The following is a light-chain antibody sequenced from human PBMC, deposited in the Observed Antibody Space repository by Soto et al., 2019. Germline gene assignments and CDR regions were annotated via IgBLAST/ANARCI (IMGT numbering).Light chain of an antibody. CDR2: RAS. CDR3: QQYNNWPRAT. V-gene: IGKV3-15*01. CDR1: QSLGGN. Sequence: EIVMTQSPATLSVSPGDTATLSCRASQSLGGNLAWYQQKPGQAPRLLIFRASSRATGVSARFSASGSGTEFTLTISGLQSEDFAVYYCQQYNNWPRATFGGGTKVDIK. J-gene: IGKJ4*01.